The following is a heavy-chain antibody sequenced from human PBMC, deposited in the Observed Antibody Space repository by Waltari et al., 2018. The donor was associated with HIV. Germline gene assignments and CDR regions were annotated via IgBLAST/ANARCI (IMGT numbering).Heavy chain of an antibody. CDR1: GFTFSSYA. J-gene: IGHJ4*02. CDR2: ISYDGNNK. Sequence: QVQLVESGGGVVQPGRSLRLSCAASGFTFSSYAMPWVRQAPGKGLGVVAVISYDGNNKYSADSVKGRFTISRDNSKNTLYLQMNSLRAEDTAVYYCARIRYSYGYGHDYWGQGTLVTVSS. D-gene: IGHD5-18*01. V-gene: IGHV3-30-3*01. CDR3: ARIRYSYGYGHDY.